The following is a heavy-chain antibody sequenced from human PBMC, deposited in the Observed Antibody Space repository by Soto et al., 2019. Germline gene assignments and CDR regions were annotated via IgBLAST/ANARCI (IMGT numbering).Heavy chain of an antibody. CDR1: GFTFSYDG. CDR3: VRGGGGSYCSGGSCFLDY. CDR2: IWYDGSNT. V-gene: IGHV3-33*01. D-gene: IGHD2-15*01. Sequence: QVQLVESGGGVVQPGRSLRLSCAASGFTFSYDGLHWVRQAPGKGLEWVAVIWYDGSNTYYADSVKGRFTSSRDNSKNMLYLQMNSLRAEDTAVYYCVRGGGGSYCSGGSCFLDYWGQGALVTVSS. J-gene: IGHJ4*02.